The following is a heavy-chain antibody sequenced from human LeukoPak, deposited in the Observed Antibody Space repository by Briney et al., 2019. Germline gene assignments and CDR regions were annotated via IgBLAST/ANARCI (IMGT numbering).Heavy chain of an antibody. V-gene: IGHV4-59*01. Sequence: PSETLSLTCTVSGGSISSYNWSWIRQPPGKGLEWIGYIYYSGSTNYNPSLKSRVTISVDTSKNQFSLKLSSVTAADTAVYYCARVAAAGTWFDYWGQGTLVTVSS. J-gene: IGHJ4*02. CDR2: IYYSGST. D-gene: IGHD6-13*01. CDR3: ARVAAAGTWFDY. CDR1: GGSISSYN.